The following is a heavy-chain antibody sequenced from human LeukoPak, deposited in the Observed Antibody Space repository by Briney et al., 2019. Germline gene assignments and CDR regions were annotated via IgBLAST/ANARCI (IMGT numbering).Heavy chain of an antibody. CDR1: GGTFSSYA. Sequence: ASVKVSCKASGGTFSSYAISWVRQAPGQGLEWMGGIIPIFGTANYAQKLQGRVTMTTDTSTSTAYMELRSLRSDDTAVYYCARARWGVVGATFDYWGQGTLVTVSS. V-gene: IGHV1-69*05. CDR3: ARARWGVVGATFDY. CDR2: IIPIFGTA. D-gene: IGHD1-26*01. J-gene: IGHJ4*02.